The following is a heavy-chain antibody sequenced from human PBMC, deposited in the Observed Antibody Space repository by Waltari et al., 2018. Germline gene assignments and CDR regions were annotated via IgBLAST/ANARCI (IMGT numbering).Heavy chain of an antibody. Sequence: QLQLQESGPGLVKPSETLSFTCTVSGGSISSSSYYWGWIRQPPGKGLAWIGSIDYSGSTYYNPSLKSRVTISVDTSKNQFSLKLSSVTAADTAVYYCATKRESSASGFDYWGQGTLVTVSS. CDR3: ATKRESSASGFDY. V-gene: IGHV4-39*01. CDR1: GGSISSSSYY. J-gene: IGHJ4*02. CDR2: IDYSGST. D-gene: IGHD6-19*01.